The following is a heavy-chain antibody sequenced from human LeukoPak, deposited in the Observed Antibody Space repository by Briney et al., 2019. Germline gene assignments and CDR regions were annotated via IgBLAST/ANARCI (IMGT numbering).Heavy chain of an antibody. Sequence: SETLSLTCTVSGGSISSSSYYWGWIRQPPGKGLEWIGSIFYSGSTYYNPSLKSRVTVSLDTSKNQFSLKLSSVTAADTAVYYCARATYRYDSSGYYSFDYWGQGTLVTVSS. CDR3: ARATYRYDSSGYYSFDY. V-gene: IGHV4-39*07. CDR1: GGSISSSSYY. CDR2: IFYSGST. J-gene: IGHJ4*02. D-gene: IGHD3-22*01.